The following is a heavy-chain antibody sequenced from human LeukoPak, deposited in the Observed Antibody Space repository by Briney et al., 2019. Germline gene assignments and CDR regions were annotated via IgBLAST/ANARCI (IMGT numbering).Heavy chain of an antibody. CDR1: GGSISSGSYY. CDR3: ARRSVAGTTGINY. D-gene: IGHD6-19*01. V-gene: IGHV4-39*07. CDR2: INHSGST. Sequence: PSETLSLTCTVSGGSISSGSYYWSWIRQPPGKGLEWIGEINHSGSTNYNPSLKSRVTISVDTSKNQFSLKLSSVTAADTAVYYCARRSVAGTTGINYWGQGTLVTVSS. J-gene: IGHJ4*02.